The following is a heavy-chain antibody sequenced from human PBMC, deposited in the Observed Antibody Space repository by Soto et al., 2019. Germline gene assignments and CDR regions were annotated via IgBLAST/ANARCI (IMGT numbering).Heavy chain of an antibody. CDR3: ARIAARPYYYYGMDV. CDR1: GFSLSTSGMC. CDR2: IDWDDDK. V-gene: IGHV2-70*11. J-gene: IGHJ6*02. D-gene: IGHD6-6*01. Sequence: SGPTLVNPTQTLTLTCTFSGFSLSTSGMCVSWIRQPPGKALEWLARIDWDDDKYYSTSLKTRLTISKDTSKNQVVLTMTNMDPVDTATYYCARIAARPYYYYGMDVWGQGTTVTVSS.